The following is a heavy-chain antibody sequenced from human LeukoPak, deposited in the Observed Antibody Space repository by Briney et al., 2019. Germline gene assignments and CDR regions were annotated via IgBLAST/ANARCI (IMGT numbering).Heavy chain of an antibody. CDR3: ARDLFGELLDWFDP. Sequence: SETLSLTCTVSGGSISSYYWSWIRQPAGKGLEWIGRIYTSGSTNYNPSLKSRVTMSVDTSKNQFSLELSSVTAADTAVYYCARDLFGELLDWFDPWGQGTLVTVSS. CDR1: GGSISSYY. D-gene: IGHD3-10*02. CDR2: IYTSGST. J-gene: IGHJ5*02. V-gene: IGHV4-4*07.